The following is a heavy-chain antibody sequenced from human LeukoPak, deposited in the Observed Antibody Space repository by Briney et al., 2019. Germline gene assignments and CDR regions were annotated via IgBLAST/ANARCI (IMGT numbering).Heavy chain of an antibody. CDR2: IYYSGST. J-gene: IGHJ4*02. V-gene: IGHV4-39*01. CDR1: GGSISSSSYY. D-gene: IGHD3-22*01. Sequence: SETLSLTCTVSGGSISSSSYYWGWIRQPPGKGLEWIGSIYYSGSTYYNPSLKSRGTISVDTSKNQFSLKLSSVTAADTAVYYCAVLNYYDSSGYLDYWGQGTLVTVSS. CDR3: AVLNYYDSSGYLDY.